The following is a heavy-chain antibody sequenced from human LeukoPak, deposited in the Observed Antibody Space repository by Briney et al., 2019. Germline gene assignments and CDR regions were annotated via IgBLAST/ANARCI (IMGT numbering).Heavy chain of an antibody. V-gene: IGHV3-23*01. CDR3: AKDANYYDSSGFFIPFDY. D-gene: IGHD3-22*01. CDR1: GFAFSRFA. J-gene: IGHJ4*02. Sequence: GWSLRLSCSASGFAFSRFAMTWVRHLPGKGLDWVSTISGNGHQTYYGDSVKGRFSVSRDNSKNILYLQMDSLRADDSALYYCAKDANYYDSSGFFIPFDYWGQGTLVTVSS. CDR2: ISGNGHQT.